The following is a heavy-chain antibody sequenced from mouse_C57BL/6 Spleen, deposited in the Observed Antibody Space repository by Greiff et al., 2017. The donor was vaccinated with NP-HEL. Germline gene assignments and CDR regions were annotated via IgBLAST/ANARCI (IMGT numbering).Heavy chain of an antibody. Sequence: EVTLVESGGGLVKPGGSLKLSCAASGFTFSDYGMHWVRQAPEKGLEWVAYISSGSSTIYYADTVKGRFTISRDNAKNTLFLQMTSLRSEDTAMYYCARGYSNPFAYWGQGTLVTVSA. J-gene: IGHJ3*01. V-gene: IGHV5-17*01. CDR1: GFTFSDYG. D-gene: IGHD2-5*01. CDR3: ARGYSNPFAY. CDR2: ISSGSSTI.